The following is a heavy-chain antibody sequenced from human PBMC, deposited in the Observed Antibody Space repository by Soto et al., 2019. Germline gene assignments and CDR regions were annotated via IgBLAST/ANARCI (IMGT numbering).Heavy chain of an antibody. CDR3: ARGSGRTGTTTY. V-gene: IGHV3-21*01. J-gene: IGHJ4*02. Sequence: GGSLRLSCAASGFTFSSYSMNWVRQAPGKGLEWVSSISSSSSYIYYADSVKGRFTISRDNAKNSLYLQMNSLRAEDTAVYYCARGSGRTGTTTYWGQGTLVTVSS. D-gene: IGHD1-7*01. CDR2: ISSSSSYI. CDR1: GFTFSSYS.